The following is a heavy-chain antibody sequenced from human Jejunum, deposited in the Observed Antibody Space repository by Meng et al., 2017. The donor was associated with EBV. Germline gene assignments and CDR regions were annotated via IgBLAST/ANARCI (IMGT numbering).Heavy chain of an antibody. CDR3: ASGGVVVSGSYYFDY. CDR1: GYTYSSYG. V-gene: IGHV1-18*01. D-gene: IGHD2-21*02. CDR2: ISAYNANT. J-gene: IGHJ4*02. Sequence: QVHLVQSGAEVXXXXXSXKVXXXVSGYTYSSYGISWVRQAPGQGLEWMGWISAYNANTNYAQNFQGRVTLTTDTSTNTAYMDLRSLTSDDTALYYCASGGVVVSGSYYFDYWGQGTLVTVSS.